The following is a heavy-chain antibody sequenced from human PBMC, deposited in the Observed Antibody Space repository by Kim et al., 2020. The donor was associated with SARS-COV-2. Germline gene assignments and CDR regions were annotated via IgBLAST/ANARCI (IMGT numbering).Heavy chain of an antibody. J-gene: IGHJ6*02. Sequence: GGSLRLSCAASGFTVSTYVMRWVRQAPGKGLEWVSTTSERGDRTYYADSVKGRFTMSKDNSKNTLYLEMNSLRADDTAVYYCARRLVPSGMDVWGQGTTV. D-gene: IGHD1-1*01. CDR1: GFTVSTYV. CDR3: ARRLVPSGMDV. CDR2: TSERGDRT. V-gene: IGHV3-23*01.